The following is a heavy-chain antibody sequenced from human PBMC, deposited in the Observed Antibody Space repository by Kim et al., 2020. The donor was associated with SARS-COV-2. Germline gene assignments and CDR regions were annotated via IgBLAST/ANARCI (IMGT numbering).Heavy chain of an antibody. CDR3: AKDWSYLNFDY. CDR1: GFTFSSYA. V-gene: IGHV3-23*01. CDR2: IGGSGDST. D-gene: IGHD1-26*01. Sequence: GGSLRLSCAASGFTFSSYAMSWVRQAPGRGLEWVSSIGGSGDSTYYTDSVKGRFTISRDNSKNTLYLQMNSLRAEDTAVYYCAKDWSYLNFDYWGQGTLVTVSS. J-gene: IGHJ4*02.